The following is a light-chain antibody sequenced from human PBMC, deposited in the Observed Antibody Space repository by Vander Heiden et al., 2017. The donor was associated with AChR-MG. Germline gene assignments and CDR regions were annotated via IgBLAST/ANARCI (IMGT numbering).Light chain of an antibody. CDR1: TSNIGSNT. J-gene: IGLJ2*01. V-gene: IGLV1-44*01. CDR3: AAWDDSLNGVV. CDR2: TND. Sequence: QSVLTQPPSASGTPGQRVTISCSGRTSNIGSNTVNWYQKLPGTAPKLIIYTNDQRPSGVPDRFSGSRSGTSASLAISGLQSEDEAEYFCAAWDDSLNGVVFGEGTKLTVL.